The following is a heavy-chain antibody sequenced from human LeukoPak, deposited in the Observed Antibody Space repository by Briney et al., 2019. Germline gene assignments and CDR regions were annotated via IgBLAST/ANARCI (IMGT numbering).Heavy chain of an antibody. CDR3: ARDRRHVAAASNWFDP. J-gene: IGHJ5*02. CDR1: GGTFSSYA. Sequence: PVKVSCKASGGTFSSYAISWVRQAPGQGLEWMGGIIPIFGTANYAQKFQGRVTITTDESTSTAYMELSSLRSEDTAVYYCARDRRHVAAASNWFDPWGQGTLVTVSS. D-gene: IGHD6-13*01. CDR2: IIPIFGTA. V-gene: IGHV1-69*05.